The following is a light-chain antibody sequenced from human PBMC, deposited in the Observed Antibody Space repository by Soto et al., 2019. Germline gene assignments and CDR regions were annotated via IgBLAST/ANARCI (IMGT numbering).Light chain of an antibody. CDR3: AAWDDSLSWV. J-gene: IGLJ3*02. CDR1: SSNIGSNT. Sequence: QSVLTQPPSASGTPGQRVTISCSGSSSNIGSNTVNWYQQLPGTAPKLLIYSNNQRPSGVPDRCSGSKSGTSASLAISGLQSEYEADYYCAAWDDSLSWVFGGGTKVTVL. CDR2: SNN. V-gene: IGLV1-44*01.